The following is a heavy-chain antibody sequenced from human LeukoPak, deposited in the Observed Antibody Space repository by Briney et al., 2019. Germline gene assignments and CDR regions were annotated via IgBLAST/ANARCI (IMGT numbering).Heavy chain of an antibody. CDR1: GYTFTGYY. Sequence: ASVKVSCKASGYTFTGYYVHWVRQAPGQGLEWMGWINANSGGTNYAQKFQGRVTMTRDTSISTAYMEVSSLRSEDTAIYYCARSRGGYSSGSDYWGQGTLVTVSS. J-gene: IGHJ4*02. CDR3: ARSRGGYSSGSDY. V-gene: IGHV1-2*02. CDR2: INANSGGT. D-gene: IGHD5-18*01.